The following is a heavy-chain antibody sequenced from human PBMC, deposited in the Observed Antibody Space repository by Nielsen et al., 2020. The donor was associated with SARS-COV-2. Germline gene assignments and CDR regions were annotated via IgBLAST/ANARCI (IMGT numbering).Heavy chain of an antibody. CDR1: GGSISSYY. Sequence: GSLRLSCTVSGGSISSYYWSWIRQPPGKGLEWIGYIYNRGNTNYNPSLKSRVTISVDTSKNQFSLKLSSVTAADTAVYYCARGVDSGSQVGFDPWGQGTLVTVSS. CDR3: ARGVDSGSQVGFDP. D-gene: IGHD1-26*01. J-gene: IGHJ5*02. CDR2: IYNRGNT. V-gene: IGHV4-59*01.